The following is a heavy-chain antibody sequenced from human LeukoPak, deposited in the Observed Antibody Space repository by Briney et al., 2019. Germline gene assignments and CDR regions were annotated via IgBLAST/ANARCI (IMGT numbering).Heavy chain of an antibody. D-gene: IGHD3-22*01. V-gene: IGHV7-4-1*02. J-gene: IGHJ3*02. Sequence: ASVKVSCKASGYTFTSYAMNWVRQAPGQGLEWMGWINTNTGNPTYAQGFTGRFVFSLDTSVSTAYLQISSLKAEDTAVYYCTCPLYDSSAPGAFDIWGQGTMVTVSS. CDR3: TCPLYDSSAPGAFDI. CDR2: INTNTGNP. CDR1: GYTFTSYA.